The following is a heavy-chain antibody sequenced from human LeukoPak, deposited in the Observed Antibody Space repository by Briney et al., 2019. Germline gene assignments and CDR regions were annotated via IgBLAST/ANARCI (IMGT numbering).Heavy chain of an antibody. J-gene: IGHJ3*02. CDR3: ARDGYNGVAFDI. CDR1: GFTFDDYG. V-gene: IGHV3-20*04. CDR2: INWSGGST. D-gene: IGHD5-24*01. Sequence: GGSLRLSCAASGFTFDDYGMSWVRQAPGKGLEWVWGINWSGGSTGYADSVKGRFTISRDNAKNSLYLQMNSLRAQDTALYYCARDGYNGVAFDIWGQGTMVTVSS.